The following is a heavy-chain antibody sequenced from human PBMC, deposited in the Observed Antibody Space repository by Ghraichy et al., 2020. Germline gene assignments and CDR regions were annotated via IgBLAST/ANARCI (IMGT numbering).Heavy chain of an antibody. V-gene: IGHV3-48*02. D-gene: IGHD4-23*01. Sequence: LSLTCAASGFTFSVYSMKWVRQAPGKGLEWISYISESGVISYADSVKGRFTISRDNAKNSLYLQMNSLRDEDTAVYYCAREGYYSGNDYWGQGTLVTVSS. CDR2: ISESGVI. CDR1: GFTFSVYS. CDR3: AREGYYSGNDY. J-gene: IGHJ4*02.